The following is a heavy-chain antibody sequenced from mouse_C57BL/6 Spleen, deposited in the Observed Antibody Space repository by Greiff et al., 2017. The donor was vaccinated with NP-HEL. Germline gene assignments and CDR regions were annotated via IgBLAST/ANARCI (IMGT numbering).Heavy chain of an antibody. CDR3: ASRQTSSY. CDR1: GYTFTDYY. J-gene: IGHJ3*01. V-gene: IGHV1-26*01. Sequence: VQLQQSGPELVKPGASVKISCKASGYTFTDYYMNWVKQSHGKSLEWIGDINPNNGGTSYNQKFKGKATLTVDESSSTAYMELRSLTSEDSAVYYCASRQTSSYWGQGTLVTVSA. D-gene: IGHD1-1*01. CDR2: INPNNGGT.